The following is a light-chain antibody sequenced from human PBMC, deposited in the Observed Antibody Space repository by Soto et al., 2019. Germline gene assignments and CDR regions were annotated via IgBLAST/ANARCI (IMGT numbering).Light chain of an antibody. CDR3: QTWGTGPLV. J-gene: IGLJ2*01. CDR1: SGHSSYA. CDR2: LNSDGSH. Sequence: QAVLTQSPSASASLGASVKLTCTLSSGHSSYAIAGHQQQPEKGPRYLMKLNSDGSHSKGDGIPDRFSGSSSGAERYLTISSLQSEDEADYYCQTWGTGPLVFGGGTKLTVL. V-gene: IGLV4-69*01.